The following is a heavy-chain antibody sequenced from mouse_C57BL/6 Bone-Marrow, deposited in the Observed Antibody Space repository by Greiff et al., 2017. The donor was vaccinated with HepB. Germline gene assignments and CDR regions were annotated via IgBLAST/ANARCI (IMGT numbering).Heavy chain of an antibody. CDR2: IYPRDGST. V-gene: IGHV1-78*01. Sequence: VQLVESDAELVKPGASVKISCKVSGYTFTDHTIHWMKQRPEQGLEWIGYIYPRDGSTKYNEKFKGKATLTADKSSSTAYMQLNSLTSEDSAVYFCARSGYYGSSWGYYFDYWGQGTTLTVSS. D-gene: IGHD1-1*01. CDR1: GYTFTDHT. CDR3: ARSGYYGSSWGYYFDY. J-gene: IGHJ2*01.